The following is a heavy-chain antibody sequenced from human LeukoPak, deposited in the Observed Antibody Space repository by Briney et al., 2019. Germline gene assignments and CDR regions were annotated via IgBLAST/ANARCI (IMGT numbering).Heavy chain of an antibody. D-gene: IGHD3-9*01. CDR1: GFTVSSNC. J-gene: IGHJ5*02. V-gene: IGHV3-66*01. Sequence: PGGSLGLSCAASGFTVSSNCMSWVRQAPGKGLEWVSVIYSGGSTYYADSVKGRFTISRDNSKNTLYLQMNSLRAEDTAVYYCARDYYDILTGYWGGLDPWGQGTLVTVSS. CDR3: ARDYYDILTGYWGGLDP. CDR2: IYSGGST.